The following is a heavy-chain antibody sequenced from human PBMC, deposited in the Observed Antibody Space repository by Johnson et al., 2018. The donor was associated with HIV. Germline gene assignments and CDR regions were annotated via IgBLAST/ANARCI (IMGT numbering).Heavy chain of an antibody. D-gene: IGHD1-26*01. Sequence: EVQLVESGGGLIQPGGSLRLSCAASGFTVSSNYMSWVHQAPGKGLEWGSIIYSGGNTYYADSVKGRFTISRDNSKNTLYLQTNSLRAEDTAVYYCAGLGGSHDAFDIWGQGTMVTVSS. CDR3: AGLGGSHDAFDI. V-gene: IGHV3-53*01. CDR2: IYSGGNT. CDR1: GFTVSSNY. J-gene: IGHJ3*02.